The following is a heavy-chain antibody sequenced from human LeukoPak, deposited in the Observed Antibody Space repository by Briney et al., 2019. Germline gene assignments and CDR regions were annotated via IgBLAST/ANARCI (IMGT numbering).Heavy chain of an antibody. D-gene: IGHD5-12*01. CDR1: GFTFSNFW. CDR2: INSDGSST. V-gene: IGHV3-74*01. CDR3: ARGRHGAYEIDS. Sequence: GGSLRLSCAASGFTFSNFWMHWVRQAPGRGLVWVSRINSDGSSTTYADSAKGRFTISRDNAQNTLYLQMNSLRAEDTAVYYCARGRHGAYEIDSWGQGTLVTVSS. J-gene: IGHJ4*02.